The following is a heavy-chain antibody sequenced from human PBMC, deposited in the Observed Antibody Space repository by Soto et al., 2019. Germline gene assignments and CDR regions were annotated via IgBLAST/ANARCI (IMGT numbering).Heavy chain of an antibody. V-gene: IGHV4-31*03. D-gene: IGHD3-9*01. CDR3: ARAWDILTVYDY. J-gene: IGHJ4*02. Sequence: TLSLTCTVSGGSISSGGYYWSWIRQHPGKGLEWIGYIYYSGSTYYNPSLKSRVTISVDTSKNQFSLKLSSVTAADTAVYYCARAWDILTVYDYWGQGTLVTVSS. CDR2: IYYSGST. CDR1: GGSISSGGYY.